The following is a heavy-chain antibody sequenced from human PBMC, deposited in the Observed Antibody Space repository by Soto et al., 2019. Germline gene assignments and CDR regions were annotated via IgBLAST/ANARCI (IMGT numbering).Heavy chain of an antibody. CDR2: IKQDGSEK. V-gene: IGHV3-7*01. J-gene: IGHJ5*02. D-gene: IGHD3-10*01. CDR1: GFTFSSYW. CDR3: AGMYYYGSGSYYPRGNWFDP. Sequence: GGSLRLSCAASGFTFSSYWMSWVRQAPGKGLEWVANIKQDGSEKYYVDSVKGRFTISRDNAKNSLYLQMNSLRAEDTAVYYCAGMYYYGSGSYYPRGNWFDPWGQGTLVTVS.